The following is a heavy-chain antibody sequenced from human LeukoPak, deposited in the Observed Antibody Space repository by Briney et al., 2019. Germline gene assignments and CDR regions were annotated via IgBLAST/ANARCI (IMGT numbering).Heavy chain of an antibody. CDR2: IIPILGIA. D-gene: IGHD3-22*01. CDR1: GGTFISYA. V-gene: IGHV1-69*04. J-gene: IGHJ4*02. CDR3: ASSMIVVDEAPSGY. Sequence: SVKVSCKASGGTFISYAISWVRQAPGQGLEWMGRIIPILGIANYAQKFQGRVTITADKSTSTVYMELSSLRSEDTAVYYCASSMIVVDEAPSGYWGQGTLVTVSS.